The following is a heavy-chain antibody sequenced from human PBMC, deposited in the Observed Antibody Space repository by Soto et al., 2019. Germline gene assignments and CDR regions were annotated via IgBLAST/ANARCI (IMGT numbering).Heavy chain of an antibody. Sequence: PSETLSLTCTVSGGSISSYYWSWIRQPPGKGLEWIGYIYYSGSTYYNPSLKSRVTISVDTSKNQFSLKLSSVTAADTAVYYCARGGSDYGGNSSYFDYWGQGTLVTVSS. CDR1: GGSISSYY. V-gene: IGHV4-59*08. CDR2: IYYSGST. J-gene: IGHJ4*02. CDR3: ARGGSDYGGNSSYFDY. D-gene: IGHD4-17*01.